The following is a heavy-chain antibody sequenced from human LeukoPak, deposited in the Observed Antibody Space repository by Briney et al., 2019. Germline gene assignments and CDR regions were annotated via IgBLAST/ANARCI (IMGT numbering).Heavy chain of an antibody. CDR2: ISSNGGST. J-gene: IGHJ3*01. CDR3: AREERPKTTFDLFDF. Sequence: GGSLRLSCAASGFTFSSYAMHWVRQAPGKGLEYVSAISSNGGSTYYANSVKDRFTISRDNSKNTLYLQMGSLRAEDMAVYYCAREERPKTTFDLFDFGAQGKMVTFSS. CDR1: GFTFSSYA. V-gene: IGHV3-64*01. D-gene: IGHD1-14*01.